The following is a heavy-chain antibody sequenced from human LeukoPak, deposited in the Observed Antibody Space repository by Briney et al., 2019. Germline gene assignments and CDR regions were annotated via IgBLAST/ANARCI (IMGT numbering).Heavy chain of an antibody. D-gene: IGHD3-9*01. CDR1: GGSFSGYY. CDR3: ARGSPYYDILTGYYRYYYMDV. CDR2: INHSGST. J-gene: IGHJ6*03. Sequence: SETLSLTCAVYGGSFSGYYWSWIRQPPGKGLEWIGEINHSGSTNYNPSLKSRVTISVDTSKNQCSLKLSSVTAADTAVYYCARGSPYYDILTGYYRYYYMDVWGKGTTVTVSS. V-gene: IGHV4-34*01.